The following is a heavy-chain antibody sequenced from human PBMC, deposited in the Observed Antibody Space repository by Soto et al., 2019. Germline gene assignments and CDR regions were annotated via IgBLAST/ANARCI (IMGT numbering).Heavy chain of an antibody. CDR2: IYNSENT. CDR3: ARGWFGELVLDY. Sequence: SETLSLTCAVSGGSITSGGYSWHWIRQPAGKGLESIGYIYNSENTYYNPSLRSRVTISGDTSKNQVSLNLISVTAADTAVYYCARGWFGELVLDYWGQGILVT. D-gene: IGHD3-10*01. CDR1: GGSITSGGYS. V-gene: IGHV4-30-2*01. J-gene: IGHJ4*02.